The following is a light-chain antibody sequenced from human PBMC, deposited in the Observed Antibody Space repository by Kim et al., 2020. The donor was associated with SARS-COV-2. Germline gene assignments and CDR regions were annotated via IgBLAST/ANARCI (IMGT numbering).Light chain of an antibody. CDR2: DAS. V-gene: IGKV3-11*01. J-gene: IGKJ4*01. CDR1: QSVDTF. Sequence: LSPGETATLSCRAAQSVDTFLSWYQHKPGQAPRLLIYDASNRATGIPARFSGSGSGTDFTLTISSLEPEDFAVYYCQQRSNWPLTFGGGTKVDIK. CDR3: QQRSNWPLT.